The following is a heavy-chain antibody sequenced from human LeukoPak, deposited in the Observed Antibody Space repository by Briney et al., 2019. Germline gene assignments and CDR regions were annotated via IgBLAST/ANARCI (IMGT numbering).Heavy chain of an antibody. CDR2: VNRDGSET. CDR3: ARNNGMDV. V-gene: IGHV3-7*03. J-gene: IGHJ6*02. Sequence: GGSLRLSCAASGFALSGHWMTWVRQVPGRGPEWVANVNRDGSETYYLDSVKGRFTISKDNAKNSLYLQMNSPRAEDTALYHCARNNGMDVWGQGTTVIVSS. CDR1: GFALSGHW.